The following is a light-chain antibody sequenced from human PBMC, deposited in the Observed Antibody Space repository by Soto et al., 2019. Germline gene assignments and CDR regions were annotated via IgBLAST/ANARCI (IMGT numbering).Light chain of an antibody. CDR1: QSITTY. CDR3: LRTNGTPGT. J-gene: IGKJ1*01. V-gene: IGKV1-39*01. Sequence: DIQMTQSPSSLSASVGDRVTITCRASQSITTYLNWYQRKPGRAPNLLIFAASTLQSGVPSRFSGSGSGPDFSLTTSILHPEDFATYYGLRTNGTPGTSGQGPTWKSN. CDR2: AAS.